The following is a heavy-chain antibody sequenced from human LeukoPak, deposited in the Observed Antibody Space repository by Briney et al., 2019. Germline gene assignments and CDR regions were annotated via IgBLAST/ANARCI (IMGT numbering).Heavy chain of an antibody. D-gene: IGHD5-18*01. V-gene: IGHV4-59*08. CDR1: GGSISTYY. Sequence: PSETLSLTCTVSGGSISTYYWSWIRQPPGKGLEWIGYIYYSGSINYNPSLKSRVTISVDTSKNQFSLKLSSVTAADPAVYYCARSRGYSYGTTFLDYWGQGTLVTVSS. J-gene: IGHJ4*02. CDR2: IYYSGSI. CDR3: ARSRGYSYGTTFLDY.